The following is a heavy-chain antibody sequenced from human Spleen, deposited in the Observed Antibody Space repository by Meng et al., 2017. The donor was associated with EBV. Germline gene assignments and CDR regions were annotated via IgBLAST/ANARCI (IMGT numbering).Heavy chain of an antibody. CDR3: AREGDYYGSGNYVDY. D-gene: IGHD3-10*01. CDR2: INPNSGGT. J-gene: IGHJ4*02. Sequence: QVQLVQSGSELKKPGASVKVSCKASGYTFTSYAMNWVRQAPGQGLEWMGWINPNSGGTNYAQKFQGRVIMTRDTSLSTGYMQLNWLTSDDTAVYYCAREGDYYGSGNYVDYWGQGTLVTVSS. V-gene: IGHV1-2*02. CDR1: GYTFTSYA.